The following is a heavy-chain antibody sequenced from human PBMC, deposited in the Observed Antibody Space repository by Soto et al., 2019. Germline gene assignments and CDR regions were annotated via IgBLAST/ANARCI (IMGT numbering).Heavy chain of an antibody. D-gene: IGHD3-10*01. V-gene: IGHV4-59*01. Sequence: QVQLQESGPGLVKPSETLSLTCTVSGGSSSSYYWSWIRQPPGKGLEWIGYIYYSGSTNYNPSLKSRVTISVDTSKNQFSLKLSSVTAADTAVYYCARDGLWFGEGMDVWGQGTTVTVSS. CDR2: IYYSGST. CDR3: ARDGLWFGEGMDV. CDR1: GGSSSSYY. J-gene: IGHJ6*02.